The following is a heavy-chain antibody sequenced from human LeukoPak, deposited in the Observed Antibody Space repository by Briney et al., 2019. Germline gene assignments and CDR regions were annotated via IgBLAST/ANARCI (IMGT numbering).Heavy chain of an antibody. Sequence: GGSLRLSCAASGFTFSSYAMHWVRQAPGKGLEWVAVISYDGSNKYYADSVKGRFTIPRDNSKNTLYLQMNSLRAEDTAVYYCARDPALAYGGYFDYWGQGTLVTVSS. V-gene: IGHV3-30*04. J-gene: IGHJ4*02. D-gene: IGHD2-2*01. CDR1: GFTFSSYA. CDR3: ARDPALAYGGYFDY. CDR2: ISYDGSNK.